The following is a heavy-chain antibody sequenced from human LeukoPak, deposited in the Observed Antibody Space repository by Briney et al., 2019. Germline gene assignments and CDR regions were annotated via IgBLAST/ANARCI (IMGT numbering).Heavy chain of an antibody. J-gene: IGHJ4*02. Sequence: SETLSLTCTVSGGSISSYYWSRLRQSPEMGLEWIGYIFYSGTTNYNPSLKSRVTISVDTSKNQFSLKLSSVTAADTAVYYCARQGNSYGKFDYWGQGTLVTVSS. CDR3: ARQGNSYGKFDY. D-gene: IGHD5-18*01. V-gene: IGHV4-59*08. CDR1: GGSISSYY. CDR2: IFYSGTT.